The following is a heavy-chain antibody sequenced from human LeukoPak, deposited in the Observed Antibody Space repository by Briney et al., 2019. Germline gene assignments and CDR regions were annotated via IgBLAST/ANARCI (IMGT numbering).Heavy chain of an antibody. CDR1: GFTFSSYA. J-gene: IGHJ4*02. V-gene: IGHV3-30*02. CDR2: IRYDGSNK. D-gene: IGHD5-12*01. CDR3: AKDLSSGYDRGDY. Sequence: GGSLRLSCAASGFTFSSYAMHWVRQAPGKGLEWVAFIRYDGSNKYYADSVKGRFTISRDNSKSTLYLQMNSLRAEDTAVYYCAKDLSSGYDRGDYWGQGTLVTVSS.